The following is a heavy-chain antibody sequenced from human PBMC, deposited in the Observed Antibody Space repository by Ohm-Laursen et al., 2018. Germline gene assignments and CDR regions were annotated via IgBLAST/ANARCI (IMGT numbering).Heavy chain of an antibody. Sequence: SDTLSLTCTVSGGSISSGGYFWSWIRQPPGKGLEWIGYIYYRGNTTYNPSLKSRVTMSAHTSTNQFSLKLTSVTAADTAVYYCARDKITYCTSTSCDYFGMDVWGQGTTVTVSS. CDR1: GGSISSGGYF. J-gene: IGHJ6*02. CDR3: ARDKITYCTSTSCDYFGMDV. D-gene: IGHD2-2*01. V-gene: IGHV4-61*08. CDR2: IYYRGNT.